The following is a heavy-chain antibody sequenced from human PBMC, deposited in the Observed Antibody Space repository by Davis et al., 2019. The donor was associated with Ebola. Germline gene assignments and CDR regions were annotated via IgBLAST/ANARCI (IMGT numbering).Heavy chain of an antibody. CDR1: GGSISTYY. J-gene: IGHJ2*01. CDR2: IYYSGST. V-gene: IGHV4-59*01. CDR3: ARAPIETVVKAYFDL. D-gene: IGHD4-23*01. Sequence: PSETLSLTCTVSGGSISTYYWSWIRQPPGKGLEWIGYIYYSGSTNYNPSLKSRVTISVDTSKNQFSLKLSSVTAADTAVYYCARAPIETVVKAYFDLWGRGTLVTVSS.